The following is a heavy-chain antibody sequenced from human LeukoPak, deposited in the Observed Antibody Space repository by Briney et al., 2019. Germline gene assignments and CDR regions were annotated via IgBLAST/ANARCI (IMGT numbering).Heavy chain of an antibody. D-gene: IGHD3-3*01. CDR3: ARDGITIFGVVEVAFGI. V-gene: IGHV3-53*01. CDR2: VYSGGGT. CDR1: GFTVSSSY. J-gene: IGHJ3*02. Sequence: PGGSLRLSCAASGFTVSSSYMTWVRQAPGKGLEWVSVVYSGGGTYYADSVKGRFTISRDNSKNTVHLQMNNLRAEDTAVYYCARDGITIFGVVEVAFGIWGQGTMVTVSS.